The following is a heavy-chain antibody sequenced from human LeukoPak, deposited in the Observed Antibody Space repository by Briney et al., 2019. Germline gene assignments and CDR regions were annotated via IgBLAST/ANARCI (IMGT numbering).Heavy chain of an antibody. V-gene: IGHV4-59*01. CDR3: ARCPADYYDSSGYYPNYFDY. D-gene: IGHD3-22*01. CDR1: GGSIRSYY. CDR2: IYYSGTT. J-gene: IGHJ4*02. Sequence: SETLSLTCTVSGGSIRSYYWSWTRQPPGKGLEWIGYIYYSGTTNYNPSLKSRVRMSVDTSKNQFSLKLSSVTAADTAVYYCARCPADYYDSSGYYPNYFDYWGQGTLVTVSS.